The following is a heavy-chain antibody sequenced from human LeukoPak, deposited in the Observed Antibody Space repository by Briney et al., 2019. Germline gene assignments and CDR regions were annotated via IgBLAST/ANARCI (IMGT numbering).Heavy chain of an antibody. J-gene: IGHJ4*02. D-gene: IGHD5-18*01. CDR2: IYYSGST. Sequence: SETLSLTCTVSGGSISSYYWSWIRQPPGKGLEWIGYIYYSGSTNYNPSLKSRVTISVDTSKNQFSLKLSSVTAADTAVYYCASGGTAMDAFDYWGQGTLVTVSS. V-gene: IGHV4-59*01. CDR1: GGSISSYY. CDR3: ASGGTAMDAFDY.